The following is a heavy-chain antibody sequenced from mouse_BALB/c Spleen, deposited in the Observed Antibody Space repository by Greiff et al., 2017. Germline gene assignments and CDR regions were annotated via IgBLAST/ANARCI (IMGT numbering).Heavy chain of an antibody. D-gene: IGHD1-1*01. CDR3: AREGLYYGSSDWYFDV. Sequence: EVKLVESGGGLVKPGGSLKLSCAASGFTFSSYAMSWVRQTPEKRLEWVASISSGGSTYYPDSVKGRFTISRDNARNILYLQMSSLRSEDTAMYYCAREGLYYGSSDWYFDVWGAGTTVTVSS. J-gene: IGHJ1*01. V-gene: IGHV5-6-5*01. CDR1: GFTFSSYA. CDR2: ISSGGST.